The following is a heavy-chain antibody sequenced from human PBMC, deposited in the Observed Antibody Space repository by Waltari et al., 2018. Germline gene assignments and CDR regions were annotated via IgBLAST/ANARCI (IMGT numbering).Heavy chain of an antibody. J-gene: IGHJ3*02. CDR2: IYYSGST. CDR3: ARDRGEYSSSSGAFDI. D-gene: IGHD6-6*01. Sequence: QLQLQESGPGLVKPSANLSLTCPVPGGSISSYFWSWIRKPPGKGLEWIGYIYYSGSTNYNPSLKSRVTISVDTSKNQFSLKLSSVTAADTAVYYCARDRGEYSSSSGAFDIWGQGTMVTVSS. CDR1: GGSISSYF. V-gene: IGHV4-59*01.